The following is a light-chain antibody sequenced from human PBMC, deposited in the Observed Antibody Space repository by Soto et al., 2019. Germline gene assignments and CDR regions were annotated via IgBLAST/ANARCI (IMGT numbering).Light chain of an antibody. J-gene: IGLJ2*01. CDR3: AVWDDSLNAVV. CDR2: EVS. V-gene: IGLV2-14*01. Sequence: QSVLTQPASVSGSPGQSITISCTGSSSDVGGYNYVSWYQQHPGKAPKLMIYEVSNRPSGISNRFSGSKSGTSASLAISGLRSEDEANFYCAVWDDSLNAVVFGGGTKLTVL. CDR1: SSDVGGYNY.